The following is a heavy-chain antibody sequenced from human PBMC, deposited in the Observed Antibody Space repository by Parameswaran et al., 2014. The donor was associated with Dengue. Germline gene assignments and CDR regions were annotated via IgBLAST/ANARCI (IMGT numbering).Heavy chain of an antibody. V-gene: IGHV3-20*01. Sequence: WIRQPQEGLEWVSGINWNGGSTGYADSVKGRFTISRDNAKNSLYLQMNSLRAEDTALYHCARDLKEGSPSAFDIWGQGTMVTVSS. D-gene: IGHD2-15*01. CDR3: ARDLKEGSPSAFDI. J-gene: IGHJ3*02. CDR2: INWNGGST.